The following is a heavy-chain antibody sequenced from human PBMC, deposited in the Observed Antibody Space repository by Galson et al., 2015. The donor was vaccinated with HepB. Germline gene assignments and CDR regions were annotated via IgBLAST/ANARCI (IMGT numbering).Heavy chain of an antibody. CDR2: ISASGATT. CDR1: GFTFSNYA. V-gene: IGHV3-23*01. Sequence: SLRLSCAASGFTFSNYAMTWVRQAPGKGLEWVSSISASGATTYYADSVKGRFTISRDNSKNTLYLQMNSPRADDTAVYYCAKSKRDRLLVDAVDYWGQGTLVTVSS. J-gene: IGHJ4*02. D-gene: IGHD2-15*01. CDR3: AKSKRDRLLVDAVDY.